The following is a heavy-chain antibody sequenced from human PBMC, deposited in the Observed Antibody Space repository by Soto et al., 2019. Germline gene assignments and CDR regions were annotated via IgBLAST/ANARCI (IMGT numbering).Heavy chain of an antibody. D-gene: IGHD3-10*01. CDR1: GYTFTDYY. CDR2: INPNSGGT. V-gene: IGHV1-2*04. J-gene: IGHJ4*02. Sequence: QVQLVQSGAEVKKPGASVKVSCKASGYTFTDYYLHWVRQAPGQGLEWMGWINPNSGGTHYAQKFQGWVTIDRDTSITPAYMELNRLTSDDTAVYYCARDWGHYYGSGSFPSPHPSDIWGQGTLVTVSS. CDR3: ARDWGHYYGSGSFPSPHPSDI.